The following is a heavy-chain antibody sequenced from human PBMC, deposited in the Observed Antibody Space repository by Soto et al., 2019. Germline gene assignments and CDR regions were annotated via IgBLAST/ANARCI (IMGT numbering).Heavy chain of an antibody. D-gene: IGHD5-18*01. CDR3: ARSIAMVMDAFDI. J-gene: IGHJ3*02. Sequence: GGSLRLSCAASGFTFSSYEMNWVRQAPGKGLEWVSYISSSGSTIYYADSVKGQFTISRDNAKNSLYLQMNSLRAEDTAVYYCARSIAMVMDAFDIWGQGTMVTVSS. CDR2: ISSSGSTI. V-gene: IGHV3-48*03. CDR1: GFTFSSYE.